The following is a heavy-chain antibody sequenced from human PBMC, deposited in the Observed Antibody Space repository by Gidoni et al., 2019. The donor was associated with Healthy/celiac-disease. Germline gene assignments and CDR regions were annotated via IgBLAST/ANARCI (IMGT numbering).Heavy chain of an antibody. CDR3: AHRKYSGYDSYFDY. CDR1: GFSLSTSGVG. CDR2: IYWDDDK. D-gene: IGHD5-12*01. V-gene: IGHV2-5*02. J-gene: IGHJ4*02. Sequence: QITLKESGPTLVKPTQTLTLTCTFSGFSLSTSGVGVGWIRQPPGKALEWLALIYWDDDKRYSPSLKSRLTITKDTSKNQLVLTMTNMDPVDTATYYCAHRKYSGYDSYFDYWGQGTLVTVSS.